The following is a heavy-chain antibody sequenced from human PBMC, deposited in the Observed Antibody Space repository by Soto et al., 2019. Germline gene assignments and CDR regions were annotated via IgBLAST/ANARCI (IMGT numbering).Heavy chain of an antibody. CDR3: ARAHTGGWYVTDH. J-gene: IGHJ4*02. Sequence: ALTCTVSGGSLSSYYWTWIRQPPGKGLEWIGYVYSTGATNYNPSLRSRVTMSIDASKNQFSLKVRSVTAADTAVYFCARAHTGGWYVTDHWGQGTLVTVSS. D-gene: IGHD6-19*01. V-gene: IGHV4-59*01. CDR1: GGSLSSYY. CDR2: VYSTGAT.